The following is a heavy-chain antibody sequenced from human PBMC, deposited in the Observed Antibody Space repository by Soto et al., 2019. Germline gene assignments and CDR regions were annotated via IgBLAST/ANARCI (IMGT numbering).Heavy chain of an antibody. D-gene: IGHD6-13*01. Sequence: EVQLLESGGGLVQPGGSLRLSCAASGFTFTTYARTWVRQAPGKGLEWISAINNAGTTYYADSVKGRFTISRDNAKNTLYLQMNGLRVEDTAVYYCAKDWYEDYWGQGTLVTVSS. CDR3: AKDWYEDY. J-gene: IGHJ4*02. CDR2: INNAGTT. CDR1: GFTFTTYA. V-gene: IGHV3-23*01.